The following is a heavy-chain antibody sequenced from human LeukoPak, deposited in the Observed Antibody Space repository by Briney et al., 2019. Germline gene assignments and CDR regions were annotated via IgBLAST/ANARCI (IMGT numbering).Heavy chain of an antibody. J-gene: IGHJ4*02. CDR1: GFTFSSYA. CDR2: ISGSGGST. D-gene: IGHD6-19*01. V-gene: IGHV3-23*01. Sequence: GGSLRLSCAASGFTFSSYAMSWVRQAPGKGLECVSAISGSGGSTYYADSVKGRFTISRDNSKNTLYLQMNSLRAEDTAVYYCAKATDRIAVAGTWYFDYWGQGTLVTVSS. CDR3: AKATDRIAVAGTWYFDY.